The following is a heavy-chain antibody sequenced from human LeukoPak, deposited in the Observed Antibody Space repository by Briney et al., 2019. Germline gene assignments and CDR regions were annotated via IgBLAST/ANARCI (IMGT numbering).Heavy chain of an antibody. J-gene: IGHJ6*02. D-gene: IGHD6-13*01. CDR2: IYHSGST. CDR1: GGSISSGGYS. Sequence: SQTLSLTCAVSGGSISSGGYSWSWIRQRPGKGLEWIGYIYHSGSTYYNPSLKSRVTISVDRSKNQFSLKLSSVTAADTAVYYCARVTAAYYYGMDVWGQGTTVTVSS. CDR3: ARVTAAYYYGMDV. V-gene: IGHV4-30-2*01.